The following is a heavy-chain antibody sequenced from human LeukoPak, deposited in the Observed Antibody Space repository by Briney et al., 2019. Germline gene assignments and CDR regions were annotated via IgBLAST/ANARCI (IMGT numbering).Heavy chain of an antibody. J-gene: IGHJ4*02. CDR2: ILAGGSGT. V-gene: IGHV3-23*01. Sequence: GGSLRLSCAASGFTFREYAMTWVRQAPGKGLEWVSTILAGGSGTYYADSVKGRFTISRDNSKDTLNLQMNSVRAEDTAVYYCAKDWFDYWGQGTLVTVSS. CDR3: AKDWFDY. CDR1: GFTFREYA.